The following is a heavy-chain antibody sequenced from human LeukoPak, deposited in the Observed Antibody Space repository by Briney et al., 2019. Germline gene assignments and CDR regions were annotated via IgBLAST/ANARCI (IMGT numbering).Heavy chain of an antibody. V-gene: IGHV4-59*07. D-gene: IGHD6-6*01. Sequence: PSDTLSLPCTVSGGSISSYYWSWIRQPPGKGLEWIGYIYYSGSTNYNPSLKSRVTISVDTSKNQFSLKLSSVTAADTAVYYCTRLGIAPRDFDYWGQGTLVTVSS. CDR2: IYYSGST. CDR3: TRLGIAPRDFDY. CDR1: GGSISSYY. J-gene: IGHJ4*02.